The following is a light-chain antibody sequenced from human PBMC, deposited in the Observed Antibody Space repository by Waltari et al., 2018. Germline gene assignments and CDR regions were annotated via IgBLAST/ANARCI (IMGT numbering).Light chain of an antibody. J-gene: IGKJ1*01. CDR1: QNINSW. CDR3: QQYRTNPWA. V-gene: IGKV1-5*03. Sequence: DIQMTQSPSTLSASVGDRVTLTCRASQNINSWLAWYQQKPGMAPKLLISKAFTLESGVPSRFSGSGSGTEFTLTIGSLQPDDLATYYCQQYRTNPWAFGQGTKV. CDR2: KAF.